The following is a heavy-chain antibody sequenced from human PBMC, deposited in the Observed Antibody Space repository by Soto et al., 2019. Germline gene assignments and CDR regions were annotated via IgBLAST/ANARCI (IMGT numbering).Heavy chain of an antibody. D-gene: IGHD3-3*01. CDR3: ARDLSYYDFWSGYSGFDY. V-gene: IGHV3-7*03. J-gene: IGHJ4*02. Sequence: GALILSCAASGFTFSSYWMSWVRQAPGKGLEWVANIKQDGSEKYYVDSVKGRFTISRDNAKNSLYLQMNSLRAEDTAVYYCARDLSYYDFWSGYSGFDYWGQGTLVTVSS. CDR1: GFTFSSYW. CDR2: IKQDGSEK.